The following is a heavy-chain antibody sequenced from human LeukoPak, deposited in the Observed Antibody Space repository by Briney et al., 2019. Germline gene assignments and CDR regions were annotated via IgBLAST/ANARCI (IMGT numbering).Heavy chain of an antibody. CDR2: INSDGSST. D-gene: IGHD3-22*01. CDR3: ARDPPYYDSSGYYYDY. Sequence: PGGSLRLSCAASGFTFSSSWMHWVRQAPGKGLVWVSRINSDGSSTTYADSVKGRFTISRDNAKNTLYLQMNSLRAEDTAVYYCARDPPYYDSSGYYYDYWGQGTLVTVSS. V-gene: IGHV3-74*01. CDR1: GFTFSSSW. J-gene: IGHJ4*02.